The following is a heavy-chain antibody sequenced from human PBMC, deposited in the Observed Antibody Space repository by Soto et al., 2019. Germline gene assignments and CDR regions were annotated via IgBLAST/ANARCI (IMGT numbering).Heavy chain of an antibody. D-gene: IGHD6-6*01. Sequence: GGSLRLSCAASGFTFSSYAMHWVRQAPGKGLEWVVVISYDGSNKYYADSVKGRFTISRDNSKNTLYLQMNSLRAEDTAVYYCARTYSSSSDWTNYYYGMDVWGQGTTVTVSS. CDR1: GFTFSSYA. J-gene: IGHJ6*02. CDR2: ISYDGSNK. CDR3: ARTYSSSSDWTNYYYGMDV. V-gene: IGHV3-30-3*01.